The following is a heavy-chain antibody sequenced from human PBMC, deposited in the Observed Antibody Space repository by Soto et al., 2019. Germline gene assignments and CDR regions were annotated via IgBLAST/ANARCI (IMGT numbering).Heavy chain of an antibody. J-gene: IGHJ4*02. CDR1: GGCMWSGVYA. D-gene: IGHD6-19*01. V-gene: IGHV4-30-2*01. CDR3: ASAGGLGAVAADY. CDR2: IYHSGST. Sequence: SQTLSLRCASCGGCMWSGVYAVCWIRQPPGKGLEWIGYIYHSGSTYYNPSLKSRVTISVDRSKNQFSLKLSSVTAADTAVYYCASAGGLGAVAADYWGQGTLVTVSS.